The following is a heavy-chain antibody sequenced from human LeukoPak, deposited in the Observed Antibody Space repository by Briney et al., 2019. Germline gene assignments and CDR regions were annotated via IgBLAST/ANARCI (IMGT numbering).Heavy chain of an antibody. CDR2: IDYSGST. CDR3: ARYGSGYCDI. J-gene: IGHJ3*02. Sequence: SETLSLTCIVSGGSISSSGYYWGWIRQPPGKGLEWMGSIDYSGSTYYIPSLKSRLTISLDTSKNQFSLKLSSVTAADTAVYYCARYGSGYCDIWGQGTMVTVSS. D-gene: IGHD3-22*01. CDR1: GGSISSSGYY. V-gene: IGHV4-39*07.